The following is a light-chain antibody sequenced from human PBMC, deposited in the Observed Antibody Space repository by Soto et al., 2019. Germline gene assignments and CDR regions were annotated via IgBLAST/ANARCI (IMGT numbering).Light chain of an antibody. CDR1: ESVSRN. CDR2: DAS. Sequence: EVVMSQSPATVSVSPGERATLSCRASESVSRNLAWYQQKPGQAPRLLIYDASTRATGIPDRFSGGGSGTEFTLTISSLQSEDFVVYYCQHSTSHSRTFAQGTKVDIK. CDR3: QHSTSHSRT. J-gene: IGKJ1*01. V-gene: IGKV3-15*01.